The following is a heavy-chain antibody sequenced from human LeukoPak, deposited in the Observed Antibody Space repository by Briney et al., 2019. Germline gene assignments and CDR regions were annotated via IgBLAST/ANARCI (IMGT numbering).Heavy chain of an antibody. J-gene: IGHJ4*02. CDR3: AKSPYCSSTSCYLYFDY. V-gene: IGHV3-23*01. D-gene: IGHD2-2*01. CDR1: GFTFSSYA. CDR2: ISGSGGST. Sequence: GGSLRLSCAASGFTFSSYAMSWVRQAPGKGLEWVSAISGSGGSTYYADSVKGRFTISRDNSKNTLYLQMNSLRAEDTAVYYCAKSPYCSSTSCYLYFDYWGQGTLVTVSS.